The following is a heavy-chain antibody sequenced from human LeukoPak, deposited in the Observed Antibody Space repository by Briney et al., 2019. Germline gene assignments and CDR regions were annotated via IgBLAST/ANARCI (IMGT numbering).Heavy chain of an antibody. D-gene: IGHD6-6*01. CDR2: IIPIFGTA. V-gene: IGHV1-69*13. J-gene: IGHJ5*02. CDR3: ARKYSSSMGWFDP. Sequence: SVKVSCKASGGTFSSYAISWVRQAPGQGLEWMGGIIPIFGTANYAQKFQGRVTITADESTSTAYMELSSLRSEDTAVYYCARKYSSSMGWFDPWGQGTLVTVSS. CDR1: GGTFSSYA.